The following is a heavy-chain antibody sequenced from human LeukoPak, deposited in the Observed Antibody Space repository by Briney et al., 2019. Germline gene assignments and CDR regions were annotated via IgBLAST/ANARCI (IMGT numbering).Heavy chain of an antibody. CDR2: IYYSGST. V-gene: IGHV4-31*11. CDR1: GGSFSGYY. CDR3: ANYGSGSYRFDP. D-gene: IGHD3-10*01. Sequence: SETLSLTCAVYGGSFSGYYWSWIRQHPGKGLEWIGYIYYSGSTYYNPSLKSRVTISVDTSKNQFSLKLSSVTAADTAVYYCANYGSGSYRFDPWGQGTLVTVSS. J-gene: IGHJ5*02.